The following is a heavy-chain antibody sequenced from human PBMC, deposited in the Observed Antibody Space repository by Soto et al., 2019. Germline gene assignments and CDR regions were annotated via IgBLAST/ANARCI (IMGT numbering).Heavy chain of an antibody. Sequence: GGSLRLSCAASGFSFSSYWMHWVRQAPGKGLVWVSRINSDGSSTNYADSVKGRFTISRDNAKNTLYVQMNSLSAEDTAVYYCARVLYGDYGNDYLGQGTLVTVSS. V-gene: IGHV3-74*01. CDR3: ARVLYGDYGNDY. CDR2: INSDGSST. D-gene: IGHD4-17*01. CDR1: GFSFSSYW. J-gene: IGHJ4*02.